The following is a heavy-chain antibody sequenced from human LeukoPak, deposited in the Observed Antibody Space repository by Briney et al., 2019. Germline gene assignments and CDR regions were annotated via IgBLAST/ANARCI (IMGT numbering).Heavy chain of an antibody. Sequence: GESLKISCKGSGYSFTSYWIGWVRQMPGKGLEWMGIIYPGDSDTRYSPSFQGQVTISADKSISTAYLQWSSLKASDTAMYYCARLTHRGFGNSESGIPEYFDCWGQGSLVTVSS. V-gene: IGHV5-51*01. CDR3: ARLTHRGFGNSESGIPEYFDC. CDR2: IYPGDSDT. J-gene: IGHJ4*02. CDR1: GYSFTSYW. D-gene: IGHD3-10*01.